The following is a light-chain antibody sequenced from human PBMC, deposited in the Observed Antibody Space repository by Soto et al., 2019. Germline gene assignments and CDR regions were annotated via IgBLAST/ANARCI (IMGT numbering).Light chain of an antibody. Sequence: EVVIRQSPATLSVSPGERATLSCRASQSVSSYLAWYQQKPGQAPRLLIYDASSRATGIPARFSGSGSGTDFTLTISSLEPEDFAVYYCQQRSNWPPITFGQGTRLEIK. J-gene: IGKJ5*01. CDR3: QQRSNWPPIT. V-gene: IGKV3-11*01. CDR1: QSVSSY. CDR2: DAS.